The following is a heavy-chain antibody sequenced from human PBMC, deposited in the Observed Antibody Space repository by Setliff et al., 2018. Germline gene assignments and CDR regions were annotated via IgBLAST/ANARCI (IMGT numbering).Heavy chain of an antibody. V-gene: IGHV1-2*06. CDR3: VRQDILTGYYAFDY. J-gene: IGHJ4*02. CDR2: VFTATDDT. CDR1: GYSFTKYF. D-gene: IGHD3-9*01. Sequence: ASVKVSCKTSGYSFTKYFLHWVRQAPGQGLEWMGRVFTATDDTQFRTEFQGRVSVTRDTSMSTTYMELSGLRSDDTAVYYCVRQDILTGYYAFDYWGQGALVTVSS.